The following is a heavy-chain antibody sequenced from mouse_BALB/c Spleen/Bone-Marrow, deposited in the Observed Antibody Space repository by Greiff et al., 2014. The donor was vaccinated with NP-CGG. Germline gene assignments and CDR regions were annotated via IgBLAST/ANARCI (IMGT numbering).Heavy chain of an antibody. CDR1: GFNIKDTY. V-gene: IGHV14-3*02. D-gene: IGHD1-1*01. J-gene: IGHJ3*01. Sequence: VQLQQSGAELVKPGASVKLSCTASGFNIKDTYMHWVKQRPEQGLEWIGRIDPANGNTKYDPKFQGKATITADTSSNTAYLQLSSLTSEDTAVYYYASSFYGSSTFAYWGQGTLVTVSA. CDR3: ASSFYGSSTFAY. CDR2: IDPANGNT.